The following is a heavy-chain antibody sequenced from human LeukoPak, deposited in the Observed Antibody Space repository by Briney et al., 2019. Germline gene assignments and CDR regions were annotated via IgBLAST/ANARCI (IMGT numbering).Heavy chain of an antibody. CDR3: ARRPEYSSGWFGY. V-gene: IGHV4-34*01. D-gene: IGHD6-19*01. Sequence: SETLSLTCAVYGGCFSAYYWSWIRQPPGKGLEWIGEINHRGSTNYNSSLKRRVTKAVDTPKNQFSLKLSSVTAADTAVYYCARRPEYSSGWFGYWGQGTLVTVSS. CDR1: GGCFSAYY. J-gene: IGHJ4*02. CDR2: INHRGST.